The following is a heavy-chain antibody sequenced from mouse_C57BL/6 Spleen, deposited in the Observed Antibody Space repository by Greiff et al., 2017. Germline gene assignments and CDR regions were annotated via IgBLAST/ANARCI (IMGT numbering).Heavy chain of an antibody. V-gene: IGHV1-80*01. CDR2: IYPGDGDT. Sequence: VQLQQSGAELVKPGASVKISCKASGYAFSSYWMNWVKQRPGKGLEWIGQIYPGDGDTNYNGKFKGKATLTADKSASTAYMQLSSLTSEDSAVYFCARYYSGSSYMGYFDVWGTGTTVTVSS. J-gene: IGHJ1*03. CDR3: ARYYSGSSYMGYFDV. D-gene: IGHD1-1*01. CDR1: GYAFSSYW.